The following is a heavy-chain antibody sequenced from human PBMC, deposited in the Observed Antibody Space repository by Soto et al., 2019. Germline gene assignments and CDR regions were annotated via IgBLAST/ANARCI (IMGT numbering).Heavy chain of an antibody. Sequence: GGSLRLSCAASGFTLGSNAMTWARQPQGRGWGWVSVISGVGGSTYNGDSVKGRFTISRDNSKNTLYLQMNSLRAEDTAVYYCAKRLGGTSYHYYYYGMDVWGQGTTVTVSS. V-gene: IGHV3-23*01. CDR1: GFTLGSNA. J-gene: IGHJ6*02. CDR3: AKRLGGTSYHYYYYGMDV. D-gene: IGHD1-1*01. CDR2: ISGVGGST.